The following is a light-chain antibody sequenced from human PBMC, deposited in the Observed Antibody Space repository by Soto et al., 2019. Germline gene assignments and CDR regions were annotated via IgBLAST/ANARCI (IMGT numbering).Light chain of an antibody. J-gene: IGLJ2*01. V-gene: IGLV2-11*01. CDR3: CSYAGSYTLV. CDR1: SSDVGAYNY. Sequence: QSALTRPRSVSGSPGQSVTISCTGTSSDVGAYNYVSWYQQHPGKAPKLMIYDVSKRPSGVPDRFSGSKSGNTASLTISGLQAEDEADYYCCSYAGSYTLVFGGGTKLTVL. CDR2: DVS.